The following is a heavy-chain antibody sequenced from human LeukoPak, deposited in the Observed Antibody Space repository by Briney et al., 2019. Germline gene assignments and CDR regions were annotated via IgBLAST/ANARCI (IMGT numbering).Heavy chain of an antibody. CDR3: AVGYCSSTSCSGAFDI. J-gene: IGHJ3*02. V-gene: IGHV5-51*01. CDR2: IYPGDSDT. D-gene: IGHD2-2*01. CDR1: GYSFTSYW. Sequence: GESLKISCKGSGYSFTSYWIGWVRQMPGKGLEWMGIIYPGDSDTRYSPSFQGQVTISADKSISTAYLQWSSLKASGTAMYYCAVGYCSSTSCSGAFDIWGQGTMVTVSS.